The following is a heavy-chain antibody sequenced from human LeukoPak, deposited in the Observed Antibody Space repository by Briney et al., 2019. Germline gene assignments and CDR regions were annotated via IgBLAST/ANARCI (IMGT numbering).Heavy chain of an antibody. J-gene: IGHJ6*02. D-gene: IGHD3-22*01. CDR1: GGTFSSYT. CDR3: ARPAENKNTYYYDSSGYYSGGYYYYGMDV. V-gene: IGHV1-69*02. CDR2: IIPILGIA. Sequence: SVKVSCKASGGTFSSYTISWVRQAPGQGLEWMGRIIPILGIANYAQKFQGRVTITEDKSTSTAYMELSSLRSEDTAVYYCARPAENKNTYYYDSSGYYSGGYYYYGMDVWGQGTTVTVSS.